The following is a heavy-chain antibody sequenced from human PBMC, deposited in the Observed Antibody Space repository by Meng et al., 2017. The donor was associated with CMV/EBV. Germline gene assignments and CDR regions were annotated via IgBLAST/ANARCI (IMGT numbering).Heavy chain of an antibody. Sequence: SVKASCKASGGTVSSYTISWVRQAPGQGLEWMGRIIPVVGIANYAQKFQGRVTITADKPRSTAYMELSSLRSDDTAVYYCARDRVYSSTWLGSPETDYFHNGLDVWGQGTAVTVSS. CDR1: GGTVSSYT. J-gene: IGHJ6*02. CDR3: ARDRVYSSTWLGSPETDYFHNGLDV. V-gene: IGHV1-69*04. CDR2: IIPVVGIA. D-gene: IGHD6-13*01.